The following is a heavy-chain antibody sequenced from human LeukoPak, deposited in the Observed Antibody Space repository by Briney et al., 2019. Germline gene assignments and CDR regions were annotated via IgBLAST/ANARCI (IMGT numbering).Heavy chain of an antibody. D-gene: IGHD5-12*01. CDR2: INPNSGGP. V-gene: IGHV1-2*06. CDR3: ARAVAPYYFDH. J-gene: IGHJ4*02. CDR1: GYTFTGYY. Sequence: ASVTVSCKASGYTFTGYYMHWVRQAPGQGLEWMGRINPNSGGPNYAQKSQGRVTMTRDTSINTAYMELSRLRSDDTAMYYCARAVAPYYFDHWGQGTLVTVSS.